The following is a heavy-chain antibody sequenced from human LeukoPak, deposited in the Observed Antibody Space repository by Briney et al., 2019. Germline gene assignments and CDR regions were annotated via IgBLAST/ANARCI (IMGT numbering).Heavy chain of an antibody. CDR2: ISAYNGNT. CDR3: ARDGVRGYSGYDYDSYYYYYYMDV. Sequence: ASVKVSCKASGYTFTSYGISWVRQAPGQGLEWMGWISAYNGNTNYAQKLQGRVTMTTDTSTSTAYMELSRLRSDDTAVYYCARDGVRGYSGYDYDSYYYYYYMDVWGKGTTVTISS. V-gene: IGHV1-18*01. J-gene: IGHJ6*03. CDR1: GYTFTSYG. D-gene: IGHD5-12*01.